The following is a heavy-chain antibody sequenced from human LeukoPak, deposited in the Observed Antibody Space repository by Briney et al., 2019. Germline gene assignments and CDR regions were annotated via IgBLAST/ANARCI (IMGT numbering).Heavy chain of an antibody. CDR2: IRSKAYGGTT. Sequence: PGGSLRLSCTASGFTFGDYAMSWVREAPGKGVEWVGFIRSKAYGGTTEYAASVKGRFTISRDDSKSIAYLQMNSLKTEDTAVYYCTRVGYYYGSGSYYKRYFDYWGQGTLVTVSS. J-gene: IGHJ4*02. CDR1: GFTFGDYA. V-gene: IGHV3-49*04. D-gene: IGHD3-10*01. CDR3: TRVGYYYGSGSYYKRYFDY.